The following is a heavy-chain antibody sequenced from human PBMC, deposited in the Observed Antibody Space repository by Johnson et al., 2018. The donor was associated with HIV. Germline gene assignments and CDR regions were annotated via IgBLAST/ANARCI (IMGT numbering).Heavy chain of an antibody. CDR1: EFTFDDYA. Sequence: MQLVESGGGVVRPGGSLRLSCAASEFTFDDYAMSWVRQAPGKGLEWVSYISSSGSTIYYADSVKGRFTISRDNAKNSLYLQMNSLRAEDTAVYYCARGGSSTSLDAFDIWGQGTMVTVSS. CDR2: ISSSGSTI. D-gene: IGHD2-2*01. J-gene: IGHJ3*02. CDR3: ARGGSSTSLDAFDI. V-gene: IGHV3-48*03.